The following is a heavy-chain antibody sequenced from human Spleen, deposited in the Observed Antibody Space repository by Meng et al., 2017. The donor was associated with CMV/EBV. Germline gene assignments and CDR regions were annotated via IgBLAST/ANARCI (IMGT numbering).Heavy chain of an antibody. J-gene: IGHJ2*01. V-gene: IGHV4-39*01. D-gene: IGHD2-2*01. CDR3: ARRGAVPAAIAGEWYFDL. CDR2: IYYSGST. CDR1: SISSSSYY. Sequence: SISSSSYYWGWIRQPPGKGLEWIGSIYYSGSTYYNPSLKSRVTISVDTSKNQFSLKLSSVTAADTAVYYCARRGAVPAAIAGEWYFDLWGRGTLVTVSS.